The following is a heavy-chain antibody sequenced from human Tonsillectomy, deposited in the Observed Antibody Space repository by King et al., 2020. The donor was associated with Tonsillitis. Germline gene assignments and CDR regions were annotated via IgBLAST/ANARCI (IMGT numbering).Heavy chain of an antibody. CDR1: GFTFSSYA. V-gene: IGHV3-23*01. D-gene: IGHD6-13*01. Sequence: VQLQESGGGLVQPGGSLRLSCAASGFTFSSYAMSWVRQAPGKGLEWVSAISGSGGSTYYADSVKGRFTISRDNSKNTLYLQMNSLSAEDTAVFYCAKDLWSKQQLPYYFDYWGQGTLVTVSS. CDR3: AKDLWSKQQLPYYFDY. CDR2: ISGSGGST. J-gene: IGHJ4*02.